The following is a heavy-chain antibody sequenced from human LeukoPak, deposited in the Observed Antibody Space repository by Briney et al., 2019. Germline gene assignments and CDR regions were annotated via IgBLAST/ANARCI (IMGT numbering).Heavy chain of an antibody. Sequence: PGGSLRLSCAASGFTFSDYYMSWIRQAPGKGLEWVSYISSSGSTIYYADSVKGRFTISRDNAKNSLYLQMNSLRAEDTAVYYCARDALARDYDSSGYNIDYWGQGTLVTVSS. CDR2: ISSSGSTI. D-gene: IGHD3-22*01. J-gene: IGHJ4*02. CDR3: ARDALARDYDSSGYNIDY. V-gene: IGHV3-11*04. CDR1: GFTFSDYY.